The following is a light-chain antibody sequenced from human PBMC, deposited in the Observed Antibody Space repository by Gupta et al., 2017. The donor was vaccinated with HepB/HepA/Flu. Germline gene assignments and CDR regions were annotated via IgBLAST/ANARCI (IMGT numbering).Light chain of an antibody. V-gene: IGKV3-20*01. CDR1: QSVTSSY. J-gene: IGKJ3*01. CDR3: QQNGSSLFT. Sequence: EIVLTQSPGNLSLSPGGRATLSCRASQSVTSSYLAWYQQKPGQAPRLLIYGASSRATGIPDRFSGSGSGTDFTLTISRLEPEDFAVYYCQQNGSSLFTFGPGTKVDIK. CDR2: GAS.